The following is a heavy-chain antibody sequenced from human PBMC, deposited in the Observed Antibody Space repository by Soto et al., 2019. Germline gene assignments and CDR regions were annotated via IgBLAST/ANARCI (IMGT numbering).Heavy chain of an antibody. D-gene: IGHD2-15*01. CDR1: GFTFSNYG. J-gene: IGHJ3*01. CDR3: AKAYCSSGSCFSSDAFDV. Sequence: ESGGGVVQPGGSLRLSCAASGFTFSNYGMHWVRQAPGRGPEWVAVIAYDGRIIYYADSVKGRFTISRDNSKNTLYLQMNSLRDEDTALYYCAKAYCSSGSCFSSDAFDVWGQGTMVTISS. CDR2: IAYDGRII. V-gene: IGHV3-30*18.